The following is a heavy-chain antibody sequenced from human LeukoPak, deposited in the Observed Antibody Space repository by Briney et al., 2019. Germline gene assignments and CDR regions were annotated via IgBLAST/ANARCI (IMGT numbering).Heavy chain of an antibody. V-gene: IGHV1-8*03. CDR3: ARDLGGDGYNCQDY. Sequence: GASVKVSCKASGYTFTSYDINWVRQATGQGLEWMGWMNPNSGNTGYAQKFQGRVTITRNTSISTAYMELSSLRSDDTAVYYCARDLGGDGYNCQDYWGQGTLVTVSS. J-gene: IGHJ4*02. CDR1: GYTFTSYD. CDR2: MNPNSGNT. D-gene: IGHD5-24*01.